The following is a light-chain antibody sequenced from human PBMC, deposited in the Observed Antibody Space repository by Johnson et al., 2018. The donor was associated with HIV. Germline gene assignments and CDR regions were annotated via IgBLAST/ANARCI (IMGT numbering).Light chain of an antibody. V-gene: IGLV1-51*01. CDR1: SSNIGNNY. Sequence: QSVLTQPPSVSAAPGQKVTISCSGSSSNIGNNYVSWYQQLPGTAPKLLIYDNNKRPSGIPDRFSGSKSGTSATLGITGLQTGDEADYYCGTWDSSLSVFYDFGTGTKVTVL. CDR3: GTWDSSLSVFYD. J-gene: IGLJ1*01. CDR2: DNN.